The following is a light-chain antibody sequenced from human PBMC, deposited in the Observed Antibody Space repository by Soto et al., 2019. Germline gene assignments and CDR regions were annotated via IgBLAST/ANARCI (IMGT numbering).Light chain of an antibody. V-gene: IGKV1-5*03. Sequence: DIKMNQSPSTLSASVGDRVTITCRASQSISSYLAWYQQKPGKAPKLLIYKASTLKSGVPSRFSGSGSGTEFTLTISSLQPDDFATYYCQHYNSYSEAFGQRTKVDIK. J-gene: IGKJ1*01. CDR2: KAS. CDR3: QHYNSYSEA. CDR1: QSISSY.